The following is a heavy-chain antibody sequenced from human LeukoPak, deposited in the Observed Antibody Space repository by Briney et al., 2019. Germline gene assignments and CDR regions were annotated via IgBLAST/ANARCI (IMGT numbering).Heavy chain of an antibody. Sequence: GGSLRLSCAASGFTFSSYWMSWVRQAPGKGLEWVSSISSSSSYIYYADSVKGRFTISRDNAKNSLYLQMNSLRAEDTAVYYCAREEYVAYFDYWGQGTLVTVSS. CDR3: AREEYVAYFDY. CDR1: GFTFSSYW. D-gene: IGHD6-6*01. J-gene: IGHJ4*02. V-gene: IGHV3-21*04. CDR2: ISSSSSYI.